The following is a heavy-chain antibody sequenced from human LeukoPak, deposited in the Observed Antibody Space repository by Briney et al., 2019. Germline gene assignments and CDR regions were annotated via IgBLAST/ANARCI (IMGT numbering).Heavy chain of an antibody. CDR1: GYTFTGYG. V-gene: IGHV1-18*01. CDR3: ARALDDYGDYFDY. J-gene: IGHJ4*02. CDR2: ISAYNGNT. D-gene: IGHD4-17*01. Sequence: ASVEVSCKASGYTFTGYGISWVRQAPGQGLEWMGWISAYNGNTNYALKLQGRVTMTTDTSTSTAYMELRSLRSDDTAVYYCARALDDYGDYFDYWGQGTLVTVSS.